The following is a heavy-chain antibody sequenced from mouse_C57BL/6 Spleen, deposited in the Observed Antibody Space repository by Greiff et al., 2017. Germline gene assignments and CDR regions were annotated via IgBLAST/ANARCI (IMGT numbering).Heavy chain of an antibody. D-gene: IGHD1-1*01. CDR2: IDPNSGGT. CDR3: ASRELYCSSYRYYAMDY. CDR1: GYTFTSYW. J-gene: IGHJ4*01. V-gene: IGHV1-72*01. Sequence: VQLQQPGAELVKPGASVKLSCKASGYTFTSYWMHWVKQRPGRGLEWIGRIDPNSGGTKYNEKFKSKATLTVDKPTSTAYMQLSSLTSEDSAVYYCASRELYCSSYRYYAMDYWGQGTSVTVSS.